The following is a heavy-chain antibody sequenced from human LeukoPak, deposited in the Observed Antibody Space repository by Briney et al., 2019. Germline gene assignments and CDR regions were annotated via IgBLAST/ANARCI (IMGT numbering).Heavy chain of an antibody. CDR3: AGAGNFWSVGYYYYYMDV. J-gene: IGHJ6*03. V-gene: IGHV1-69*05. Sequence: SVKVSCKASGGTFSSYAISWVRQAPGQGLEWMGGIIPIFGTANYAQKFQGRVTITTDESTSTAYMELSSLRSEDTAVYYCAGAGNFWSVGYYYYYMDVWGKGTTVTVSS. D-gene: IGHD3-3*01. CDR2: IIPIFGTA. CDR1: GGTFSSYA.